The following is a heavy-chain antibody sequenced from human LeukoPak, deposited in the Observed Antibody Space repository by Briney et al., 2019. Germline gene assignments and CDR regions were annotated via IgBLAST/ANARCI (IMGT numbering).Heavy chain of an antibody. J-gene: IGHJ3*02. D-gene: IGHD1-26*01. CDR1: GYTFTSYD. V-gene: IGHV1-8*03. Sequence: ASVKVSCKASGYTFTSYDINWVRQATGQGLEWMGWMNPNSGNTGYAQKFQGRVTITRNTSISTAYMELSSLRSEDTAVYYCARLSLLLPDAFDIWGQVTMVTVSS. CDR3: ARLSLLLPDAFDI. CDR2: MNPNSGNT.